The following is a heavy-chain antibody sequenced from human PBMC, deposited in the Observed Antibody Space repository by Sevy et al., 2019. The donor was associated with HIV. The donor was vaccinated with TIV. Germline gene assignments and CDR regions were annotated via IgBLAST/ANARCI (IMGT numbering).Heavy chain of an antibody. CDR3: ARGGVSTTTPFDY. J-gene: IGHJ4*02. CDR2: TYTSGSP. Sequence: SEILSLTCTVSGGSISNYRWSWIRQPAGKGLEWIGRTYTSGSPNYNPSLKSRVAMSVDTSKNQFSLKLSSVTAADTAVYYCARGGVSTTTPFDYWGQGTLVTVSS. CDR1: GGSISNYR. D-gene: IGHD3-16*02. V-gene: IGHV4-4*07.